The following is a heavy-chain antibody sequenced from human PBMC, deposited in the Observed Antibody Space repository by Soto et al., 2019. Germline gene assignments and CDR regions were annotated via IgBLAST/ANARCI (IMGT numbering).Heavy chain of an antibody. CDR3: AGNSGGGDPMRKFGP. J-gene: IGHJ5*02. D-gene: IGHD2-21*02. CDR1: GGTFSSYA. CDR2: IIPIFGTA. V-gene: IGHV1-69*12. Sequence: QVQLVQSGAEVKKPGSSVKVSCKASGGTFSSYAISWVRQAPGQGLEWMGGIIPIFGTANYAQNFQGRVTSXXDXCXXTDYMELSRLRSEDTAVYYCAGNSGGGDPMRKFGPWGQGTLVTVS.